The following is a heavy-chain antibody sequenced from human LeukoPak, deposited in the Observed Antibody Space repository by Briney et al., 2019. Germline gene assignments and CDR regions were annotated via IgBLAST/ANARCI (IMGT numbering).Heavy chain of an antibody. D-gene: IGHD6-19*01. Sequence: GGSLRLSCAASGFTFSSYSMNWVRQAPGKGLEWVSSISSSSSYIYYADSVKGRFTISRDNAKNSLYLQMNSLRAEDTAVYYCARDWAKYSSGWYGFFGYWGQGTLVTVSS. CDR2: ISSSSSYI. CDR3: ARDWAKYSSGWYGFFGY. V-gene: IGHV3-21*01. CDR1: GFTFSSYS. J-gene: IGHJ4*02.